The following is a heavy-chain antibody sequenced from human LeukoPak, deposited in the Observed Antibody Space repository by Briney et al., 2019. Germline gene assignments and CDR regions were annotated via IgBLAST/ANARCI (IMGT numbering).Heavy chain of an antibody. J-gene: IGHJ4*02. D-gene: IGHD2-8*01. Sequence: PGGSLRLSCTTSGFTFGDYGMSWFRQAPGKGLEWVGFIRGNSYDGTTEYAASVKGRFIISRDDSKRIAYLQMNSLKTEDTALYHCTRDPGGVYTTPSLFDYWGQGTLVTVSS. CDR1: GFTFGDYG. CDR3: TRDPGGVYTTPSLFDY. V-gene: IGHV3-49*03. CDR2: IRGNSYDGTT.